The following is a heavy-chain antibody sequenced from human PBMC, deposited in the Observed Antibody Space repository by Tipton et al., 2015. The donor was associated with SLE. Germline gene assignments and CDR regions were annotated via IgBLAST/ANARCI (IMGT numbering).Heavy chain of an antibody. D-gene: IGHD6-19*01. CDR2: IYYSGST. V-gene: IGHV4-59*01. CDR1: GGSISSYY. Sequence: GLVKPSETLSLTCTVSGGSISSYYWSWIRQPPGKGLEWIGYIYYSGSTNYNPSLKSRVTISVDTSKNQFSLKLSSVTAADTAVYYCAREGAVASAFDIWGQGTMVTVSS. J-gene: IGHJ3*02. CDR3: AREGAVASAFDI.